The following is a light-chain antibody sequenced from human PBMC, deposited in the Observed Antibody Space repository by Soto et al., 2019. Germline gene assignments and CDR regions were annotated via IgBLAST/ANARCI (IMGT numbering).Light chain of an antibody. Sequence: DIQMTQSPSSLSASVGDRVTITCRASQSISSYLNWYQQNPGKAPKLLIYAASSLQSGVPSRFSGSGSGTDFTLTISSLQPEDFATYYCQQSYSTPRGTFGGGTKVEIK. V-gene: IGKV1-39*01. CDR3: QQSYSTPRGT. CDR1: QSISSY. CDR2: AAS. J-gene: IGKJ4*01.